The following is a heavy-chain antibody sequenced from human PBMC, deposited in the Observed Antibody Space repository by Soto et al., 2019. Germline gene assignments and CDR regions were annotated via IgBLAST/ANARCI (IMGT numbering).Heavy chain of an antibody. J-gene: IGHJ4*02. D-gene: IGHD3-10*01. CDR1: GYTFTSYG. Sequence: QVQLVQSGAEVKKPGASVKVSCKASGYTFTSYGISWVRQAPGQGLEWMGWISAYNGNTNYAQKLQGRVTMTTDTSTSTAYMELRSLRSDDTDVYDCARSTMVRGVISPTGNWGQGTLVTVSS. CDR2: ISAYNGNT. CDR3: ARSTMVRGVISPTGN. V-gene: IGHV1-18*01.